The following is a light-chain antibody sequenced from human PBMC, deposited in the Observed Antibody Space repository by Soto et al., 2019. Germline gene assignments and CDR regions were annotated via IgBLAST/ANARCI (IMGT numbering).Light chain of an antibody. V-gene: IGLV1-44*01. CDR2: RND. J-gene: IGLJ3*02. Sequence: QSVLTQSPSASGTPGQRVSISCSGSTSNIGTNTVSWYQHVPGTAPKLLIYRNDQRPSGVPDRFSGSKSDTSASLAISGLQSQDEADYYCAAWDDSLNGPVFGGGTKVTVL. CDR1: TSNIGTNT. CDR3: AAWDDSLNGPV.